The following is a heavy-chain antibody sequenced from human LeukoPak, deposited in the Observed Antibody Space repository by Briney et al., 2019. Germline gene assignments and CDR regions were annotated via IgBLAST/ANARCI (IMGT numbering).Heavy chain of an antibody. Sequence: GGSLRLSCAASGFTFDDYAMHWVRQAPGKGLEWVSGISWNSGSIGYADSVKGRFTISRDNAKNSLYLQMNSLRAEDTALYYCAKVLGSGYPLDCWGQGTLVTVSS. CDR2: ISWNSGSI. CDR3: AKVLGSGYPLDC. CDR1: GFTFDDYA. J-gene: IGHJ4*02. V-gene: IGHV3-9*01. D-gene: IGHD3-22*01.